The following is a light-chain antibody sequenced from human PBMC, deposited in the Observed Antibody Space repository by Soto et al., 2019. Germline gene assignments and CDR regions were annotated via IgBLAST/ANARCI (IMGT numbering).Light chain of an antibody. CDR2: EVS. J-gene: IGLJ2*01. V-gene: IGLV2-14*01. CDR1: SSDVGGYKF. Sequence: QSALTQPASMSGSPGQSITISCTGTSSDVGGYKFVSWYQQHPGKAPKVVIYEVSSRPSGVSNRFSGSKSGNTASLTISGLQAEDEADYYCSSYTSSSTLVVFGGGTKVTVL. CDR3: SSYTSSSTLVV.